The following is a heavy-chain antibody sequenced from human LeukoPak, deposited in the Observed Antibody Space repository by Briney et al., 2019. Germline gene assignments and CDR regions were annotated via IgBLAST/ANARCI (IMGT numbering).Heavy chain of an antibody. CDR1: GGTFSSYA. V-gene: IGHV1-69*13. Sequence: ASVKVSCKASGGTFSSYAISWVRQAPGQGLEWMGGIIPIFGTANYAQKFQGRVTITADESTSTAYMELSSLRSEDTAAYYCARSTYYYDSRGYYYFDYGGQGTLVTVSP. CDR2: IIPIFGTA. D-gene: IGHD3-22*01. CDR3: ARSTYYYDSRGYYYFDY. J-gene: IGHJ4*02.